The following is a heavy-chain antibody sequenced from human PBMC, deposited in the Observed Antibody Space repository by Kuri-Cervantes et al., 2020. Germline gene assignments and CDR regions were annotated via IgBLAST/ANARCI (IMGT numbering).Heavy chain of an antibody. J-gene: IGHJ4*02. D-gene: IGHD3-22*01. V-gene: IGHV1-69*13. CDR3: ASEIYYDSSGYLLNY. Sequence: SVKVSCKASGGTFSSYTISWVRQAPGQGLEWMGGIIPIFGTANYAQKFQGRVTITADESTSTAYMELSSLRSEDTAVYYCASEIYYDSSGYLLNYWGQGTLVTVSS. CDR1: GGTFSSYT. CDR2: IIPIFGTA.